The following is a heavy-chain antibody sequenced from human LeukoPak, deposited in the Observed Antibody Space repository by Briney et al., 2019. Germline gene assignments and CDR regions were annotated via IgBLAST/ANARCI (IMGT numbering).Heavy chain of an antibody. J-gene: IGHJ4*02. CDR3: ARVSPNTVTTLQYFDY. V-gene: IGHV4-38-2*02. CDR2: IYHSGST. Sequence: PSETLSLTCTVSGYSISSGYYWDWIRQPPGKGLEWIGSIYHSGSTFYNPSPKNRVTISVDTSKNQFSLKLSSVTAADTAVYYCARVSPNTVTTLQYFDYWGQGTLVTVSS. D-gene: IGHD4-17*01. CDR1: GYSISSGYY.